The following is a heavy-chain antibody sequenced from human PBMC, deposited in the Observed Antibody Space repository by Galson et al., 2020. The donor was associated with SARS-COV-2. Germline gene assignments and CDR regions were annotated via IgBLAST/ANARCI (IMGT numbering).Heavy chain of an antibody. CDR2: IYYSGST. CDR3: AREWDSYGMFDP. J-gene: IGHJ5*02. Sequence: SETLSLTCTVSGGSISGAGYYWTWIRQHPGKGLEWIGYIYYSGSTFYNPSLRSRVAISVDMSRNQFSLKLSSVTAADTAVYYCAREWDSYGMFDPWGQGTLVTVSS. D-gene: IGHD5-18*01. CDR1: GGSISGAGYY. V-gene: IGHV4-31*03.